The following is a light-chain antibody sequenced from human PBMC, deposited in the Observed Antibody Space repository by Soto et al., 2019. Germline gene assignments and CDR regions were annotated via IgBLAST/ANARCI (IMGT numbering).Light chain of an antibody. V-gene: IGKV1-5*03. CDR1: QTISSW. J-gene: IGKJ1*01. CDR2: KAS. CDR3: QHNNSYSEA. Sequence: DIQMTQSPSTLSGSVGDRVTITCRASQTISSWLAWYQQKPGKAPKLLIYKASTLKSGVPSRFSGSGSGTEFTLTISSLQPDYFATYYCQHNNSYSEAFSQGTKVDIK.